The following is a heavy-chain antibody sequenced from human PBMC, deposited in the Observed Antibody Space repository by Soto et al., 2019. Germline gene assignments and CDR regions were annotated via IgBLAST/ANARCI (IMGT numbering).Heavy chain of an antibody. D-gene: IGHD1-26*01. CDR3: AKLEGWELVRFDYYYMDV. CDR1: GFTFSSYS. V-gene: IGHV3-23*01. Sequence: GGSLRLSCAASGFTFSSYSMSWVRQAPGKGLEWVSAISGSGGSTYYADSVKGRFTISRDNSKNTLYLQMNSLRAEDTAVYYCAKLEGWELVRFDYYYMDVWGKGTTVTVSS. CDR2: ISGSGGST. J-gene: IGHJ6*03.